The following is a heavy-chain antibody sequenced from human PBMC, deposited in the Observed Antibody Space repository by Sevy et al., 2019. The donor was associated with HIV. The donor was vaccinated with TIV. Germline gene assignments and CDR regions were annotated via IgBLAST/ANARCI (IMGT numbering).Heavy chain of an antibody. V-gene: IGHV4-34*01. J-gene: IGHJ5*02. CDR2: INHSGST. Sequence: SETLSLTCAVYGGSFSGYYWSWIRQPPGKWLEWIGEINHSGSTNYNPSLKSRVTISVDTCKNQFSLKLSSVTVADTAVYYCARTITMIVVARREQFDPWGQGTLVTVSP. CDR1: GGSFSGYY. CDR3: ARTITMIVVARREQFDP. D-gene: IGHD3-22*01.